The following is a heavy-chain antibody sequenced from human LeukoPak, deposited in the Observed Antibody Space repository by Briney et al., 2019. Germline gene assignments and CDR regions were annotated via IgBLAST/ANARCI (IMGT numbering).Heavy chain of an antibody. CDR2: IKQDGSEK. V-gene: IGHV3-7*01. CDR1: GFTFSDYW. J-gene: IGHJ4*02. D-gene: IGHD3-10*01. CDR3: ARDYGPTRESDY. Sequence: PGGSLRLSCAASGFTFSDYWMTWVRQAPGKGLEWVANIKQDGSEKYYLDSVKGRFTISRENAKNSVYLQMNSLRAEDTAVFYCARDYGPTRESDYWGQGTLVTVSS.